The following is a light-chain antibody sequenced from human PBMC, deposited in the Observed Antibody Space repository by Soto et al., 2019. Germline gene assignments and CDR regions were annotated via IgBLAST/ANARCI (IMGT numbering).Light chain of an antibody. CDR3: GSYTSNRILGDVL. CDR1: INDVGGYNY. J-gene: IGLJ2*01. V-gene: IGLV2-14*01. CDR2: DVS. Sequence: QSALTQPASVSGSPGQSITISCTGTINDVGGYNYVSWYQQRPGKAPKLIIYDVSNRPSGVSHRFSGSKSGNTASLTISGLQAEDEADYYCGSYTSNRILGDVLFGGGTKVTVL.